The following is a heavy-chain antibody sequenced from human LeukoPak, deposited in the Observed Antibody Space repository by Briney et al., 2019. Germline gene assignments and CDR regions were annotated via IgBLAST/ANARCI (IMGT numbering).Heavy chain of an antibody. CDR3: ARGRYSSSSTPSDY. Sequence: PGGSLRLSCAASGFTVTSNYMNWVRQAPGKGLEWVSVIYSGGNTYYADSVKGRFTISRDNSKNTLFLLMNSLRAEDTAVYYCARGRYSSSSTPSDYWGQGTLVTVSS. CDR1: GFTVTSNY. D-gene: IGHD6-13*01. V-gene: IGHV3-66*01. J-gene: IGHJ4*02. CDR2: IYSGGNT.